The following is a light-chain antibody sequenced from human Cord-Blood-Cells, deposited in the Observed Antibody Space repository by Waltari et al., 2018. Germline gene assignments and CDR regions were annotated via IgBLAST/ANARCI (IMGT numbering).Light chain of an antibody. CDR1: QSASSN. CDR2: GAS. V-gene: IGKV3-15*01. Sequence: DIVMTQSPATLSVSPGERATLPCRARQSASSNLAWYQQKPGQAPRLLIYGASTRATGIPARFSGSGSGTEFTLTISSLQSEDFAVYYCQQYNNWPITFGQGTRLGIK. CDR3: QQYNNWPIT. J-gene: IGKJ5*01.